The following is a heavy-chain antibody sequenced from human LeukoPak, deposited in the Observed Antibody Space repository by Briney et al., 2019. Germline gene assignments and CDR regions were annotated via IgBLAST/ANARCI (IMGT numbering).Heavy chain of an antibody. Sequence: TSETLSLTCTVSGGSISSYYWSWIRQPPGKGLEWIGYIYYSGSTNYNPSPKSRVTISVDTSKNQFSLKLSSVTAADTAVYYCASRARYYYDSSGAFDIWGQGTMVTVSS. CDR3: ASRARYYYDSSGAFDI. D-gene: IGHD3-22*01. J-gene: IGHJ3*02. CDR1: GGSISSYY. V-gene: IGHV4-59*01. CDR2: IYYSGST.